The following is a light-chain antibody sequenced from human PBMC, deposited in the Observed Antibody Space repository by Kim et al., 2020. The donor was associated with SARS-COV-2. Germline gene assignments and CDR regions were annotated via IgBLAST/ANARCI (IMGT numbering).Light chain of an antibody. CDR1: RSNIGRYL. Sequence: QSVLTQPPSVSADSGQKVTISCSGTRSNIGRYLVSWYQLLPGRAPKLLIYDNDKRPSGIPDRFSGSKSGASATLGITGLQTADEADYYCGAWDSSLNAGVFGGGTKLTVL. CDR2: DND. CDR3: GAWDSSLNAGV. J-gene: IGLJ2*01. V-gene: IGLV1-51*01.